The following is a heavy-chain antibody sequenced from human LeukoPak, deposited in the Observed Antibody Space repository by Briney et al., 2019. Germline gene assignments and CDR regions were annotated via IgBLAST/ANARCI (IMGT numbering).Heavy chain of an antibody. CDR2: ISAYNGNT. Sequence: ASVKVSCKASGYTFTSYGISWVRQAPGQGLEWMGWISAYNGNTNYAQKLQGRVTMTTDTSTSTAYMELRSLRSDDTAVYYCAREGYVSSGTGDYYYGMDVWGQGTTVTVSS. D-gene: IGHD3-22*01. CDR3: AREGYVSSGTGDYYYGMDV. CDR1: GYTFTSYG. V-gene: IGHV1-18*01. J-gene: IGHJ6*02.